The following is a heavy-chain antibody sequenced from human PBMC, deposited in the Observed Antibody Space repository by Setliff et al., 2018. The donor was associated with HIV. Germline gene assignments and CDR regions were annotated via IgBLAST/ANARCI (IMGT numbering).Heavy chain of an antibody. Sequence: SETLSLTCTVSGDSITSNDDYWGWIRQPPGKGLQWIGIVHYNGRAYYDPSLKSRVSISVDSSQTHFSLRLRSVTASDSAVYYCARHRSKLDWFAPWGQGALVTVSS. CDR1: GDSITSNDDY. CDR3: ARHRSKLDWFAP. J-gene: IGHJ5*02. V-gene: IGHV4-39*01. CDR2: VHYNGRA.